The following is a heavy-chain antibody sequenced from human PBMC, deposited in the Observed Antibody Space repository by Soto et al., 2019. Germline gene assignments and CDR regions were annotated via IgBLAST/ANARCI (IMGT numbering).Heavy chain of an antibody. Sequence: SETLSLTCAVSGYSIGSASYWGWIRQSPGKGLEWIGNIYHSGTTYYNPSLESRVTISVDTSNNHFSLKLNSVSAADTAVYYCARAFYGGYAAYYYGMDVWGQGTTVTVSS. CDR2: IYHSGTT. J-gene: IGHJ6*02. D-gene: IGHD4-17*01. CDR3: ARAFYGGYAAYYYGMDV. V-gene: IGHV4-38-2*01. CDR1: GYSIGSASY.